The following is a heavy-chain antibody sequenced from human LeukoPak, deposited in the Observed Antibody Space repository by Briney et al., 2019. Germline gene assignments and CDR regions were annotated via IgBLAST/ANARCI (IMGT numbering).Heavy chain of an antibody. CDR3: AASGSYYKLNAFDI. V-gene: IGHV1-69*13. Sequence: SVKVSCKASGGTFSSYAISWVRQAPGQRLEWMGGIIPIFGTANYAQKFQGRVTITADESTSTAYMELSSLRSEDTAVYYCAASGSYYKLNAFDIWGQGTMVTVSS. CDR1: GGTFSSYA. J-gene: IGHJ3*02. D-gene: IGHD1-26*01. CDR2: IIPIFGTA.